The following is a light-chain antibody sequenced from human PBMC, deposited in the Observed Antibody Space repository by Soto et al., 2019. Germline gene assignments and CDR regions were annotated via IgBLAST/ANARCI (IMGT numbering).Light chain of an antibody. V-gene: IGKV3-20*01. CDR1: QSVSSGY. Sequence: EIVLTQSPGALSLSPGERATLSCRASQSVSSGYLAWYQQKPGQAPRLLIFATSRRATGIPDRFGGSGSGTDFTLTISRLEPEDVAVYYCQQYGSSPPITFGQGTRLEIK. CDR2: ATS. CDR3: QQYGSSPPIT. J-gene: IGKJ5*01.